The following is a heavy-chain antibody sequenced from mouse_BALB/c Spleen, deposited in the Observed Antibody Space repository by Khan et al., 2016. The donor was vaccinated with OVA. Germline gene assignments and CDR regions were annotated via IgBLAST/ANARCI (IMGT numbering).Heavy chain of an antibody. V-gene: IGHV3-2*02. D-gene: IGHD1-1*01. CDR1: GYSITSGYA. Sequence: EVQLQESGPGLVKPSQSLSLTCTVTGYSITSGYAWNWIRQFPGNKLEWMGYISYSGSTSYNPSLRSRIPITRDTSKNQFFLQLNSVTTEDTATYSCARKNYYGYAMDYWGQGTSVTVSS. CDR2: ISYSGST. CDR3: ARKNYYGYAMDY. J-gene: IGHJ4*01.